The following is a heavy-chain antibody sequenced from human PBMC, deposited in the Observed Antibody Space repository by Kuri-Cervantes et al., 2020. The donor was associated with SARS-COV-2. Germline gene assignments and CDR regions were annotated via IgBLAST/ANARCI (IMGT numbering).Heavy chain of an antibody. CDR2: ISGSGGST. CDR1: GGSFSGYY. D-gene: IGHD4-17*01. CDR3: AKGGMTTVTALDWYFDL. V-gene: IGHV3-23*01. J-gene: IGHJ2*01. Sequence: GESLKISCAVYGGSFSGYYWNWIRQAPGKGLEWVSAISGSGGSTYYADSVKGRFTISRDNSKNTLYLQMNSLRAEDTAVYYCAKGGMTTVTALDWYFDLWGRGTLVTVSS.